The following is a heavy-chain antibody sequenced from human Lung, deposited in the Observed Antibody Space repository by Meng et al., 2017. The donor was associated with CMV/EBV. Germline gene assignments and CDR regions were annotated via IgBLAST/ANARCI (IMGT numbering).Heavy chain of an antibody. CDR2: ISSSGSTI. CDR3: ARDFQDLAVFEYSSFDAFDI. V-gene: IGHV3-48*03. D-gene: IGHD6-6*01. Sequence: GGSLRLXCAASGFTFSSYEMNWVRQAPGKGLEWVSYISSSGSTIYYADSVKGRFTISRDNAKNSLYLQMNSLRAEDTAVYYCARDFQDLAVFEYSSFDAFDIWXQGTRVTVS. CDR1: GFTFSSYE. J-gene: IGHJ3*02.